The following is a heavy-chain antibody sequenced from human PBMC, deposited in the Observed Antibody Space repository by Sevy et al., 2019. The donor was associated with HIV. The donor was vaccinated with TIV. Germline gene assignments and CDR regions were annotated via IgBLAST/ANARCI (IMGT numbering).Heavy chain of an antibody. CDR2: IHSSGTT. CDR3: TRAPPVRSGDDSLNWFDP. Sequence: SETLSLTFTVSSGSISSYYWSWIRQPPGKGLEYIGYIHSSGTTKYNPSLKSRVTISVDTSKNQFSLNLSSVTAADTAVYYCTRAPPVRSGDDSLNWFDPWGQGTLVTVSS. CDR1: SGSISSYY. D-gene: IGHD5-12*01. J-gene: IGHJ5*02. V-gene: IGHV4-59*01.